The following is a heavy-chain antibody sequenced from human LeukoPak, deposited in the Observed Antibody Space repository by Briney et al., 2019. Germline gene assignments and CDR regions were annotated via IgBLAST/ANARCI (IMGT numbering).Heavy chain of an antibody. CDR2: IDWDDDK. J-gene: IGHJ6*04. D-gene: IGHD2-2*01. CDR3: ARTPADIVVVPAAMRHYYYGMDV. Sequence: SGPTLVNPTQTLTLTRTFSGFSLSTSGMCVSWIRQPPGKALEWLALIDWDDDKYYSTSLKTRLTISKDTSKNQVVLTMTNMDPVDTATYYCARTPADIVVVPAAMRHYYYGMDVWGKGTTVTVSS. CDR1: GFSLSTSGMC. V-gene: IGHV2-70*01.